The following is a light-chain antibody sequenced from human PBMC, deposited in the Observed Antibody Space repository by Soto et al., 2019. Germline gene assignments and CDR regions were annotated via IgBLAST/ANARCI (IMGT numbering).Light chain of an antibody. Sequence: QSVLTQSPSASGTPGQRVSISCSGSTSNIGTNTVSWYQHVPGTAPKLLIFRDGQRPSGVPARFFGSKSDTSASLAITGLRSEDEAHYYCAVWDNSMTAWVFGGGTKVTVL. CDR2: RDG. CDR1: TSNIGTNT. CDR3: AVWDNSMTAWV. V-gene: IGLV1-44*01. J-gene: IGLJ3*02.